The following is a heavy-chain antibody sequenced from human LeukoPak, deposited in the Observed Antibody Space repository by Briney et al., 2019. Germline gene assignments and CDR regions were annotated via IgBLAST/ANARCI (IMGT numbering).Heavy chain of an antibody. CDR2: IYYSGST. Sequence: PSETLSLTCTVSGGSISSGGYSWSWIRQHPGKGLEWIGYIYYSGSTYYNPSLKSRVTISVDTSKNQFSLKLSSVTAADTAVYYCARAGSGGAAYFDYWGQGTLVTVSS. J-gene: IGHJ4*02. CDR3: ARAGSGGAAYFDY. V-gene: IGHV4-31*03. CDR1: GGSISSGGYS. D-gene: IGHD2-15*01.